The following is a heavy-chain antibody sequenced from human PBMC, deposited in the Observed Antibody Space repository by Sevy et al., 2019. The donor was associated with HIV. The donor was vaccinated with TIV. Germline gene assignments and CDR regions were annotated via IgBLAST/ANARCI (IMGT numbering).Heavy chain of an antibody. CDR2: ISYDGSNK. J-gene: IGHJ5*02. CDR1: GFTFSSYA. CDR3: ARDQHDYGGNLRTGWFDP. V-gene: IGHV3-30-3*01. D-gene: IGHD4-17*01. Sequence: GGSLRLSCAASGFTFSSYAMHWVRQAPGKGLEWVAVISYDGSNKYYADSVKGRFTISRDNSKYTLYLQMNSLRAEDTDVYDCARDQHDYGGNLRTGWFDPWGQGTLVTVSS.